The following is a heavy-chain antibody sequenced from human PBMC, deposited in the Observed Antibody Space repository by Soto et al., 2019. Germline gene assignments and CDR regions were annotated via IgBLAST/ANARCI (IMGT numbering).Heavy chain of an antibody. V-gene: IGHV4-4*02. CDR2: IYRTGST. Sequence: ASETLSLTCAVSGGSFTSNNGWTWVRQPPGQGLEWIGEIYRTGSTNYNPSLKSRVTISLDKSENQFSLKVTSLTAADTAVYYCASRDPGTSVDDWGQGTLVTVSS. J-gene: IGHJ4*02. D-gene: IGHD1-7*01. CDR1: GGSFTSNNG. CDR3: ASRDPGTSVDD.